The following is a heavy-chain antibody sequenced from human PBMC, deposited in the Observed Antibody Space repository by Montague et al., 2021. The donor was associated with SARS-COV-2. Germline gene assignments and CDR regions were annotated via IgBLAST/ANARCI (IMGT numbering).Heavy chain of an antibody. CDR3: ARGSYGPGAFDT. J-gene: IGHJ3*02. Sequence: SETLSLTCTVSGGSISSYYWSWIRQPPGKGLEWIGYIYYSGSTNYNPSLKSRVTISLDTSKNQFSLKLNSVTAADTAVYYCARGSYGPGAFDTWGQGTMVTVSS. CDR2: IYYSGST. CDR1: GGSISSYY. V-gene: IGHV4-59*01. D-gene: IGHD5-18*01.